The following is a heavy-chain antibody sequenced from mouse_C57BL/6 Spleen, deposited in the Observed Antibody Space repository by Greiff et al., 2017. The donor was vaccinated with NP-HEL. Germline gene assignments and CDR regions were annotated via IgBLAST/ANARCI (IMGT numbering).Heavy chain of an antibody. Sequence: VQLQESGAELVRPGTSVKVSCKASGYAFTNYLIEWVKQRPGQGLEWIGVINPGSGGTNYNEKFKGKATLTADKSSSTAYMQLSSLTSEDSAVYFCARSDGSSPYYWGQGTTLTASS. CDR1: GYAFTNYL. D-gene: IGHD1-1*01. V-gene: IGHV1-54*01. CDR2: INPGSGGT. J-gene: IGHJ2*01. CDR3: ARSDGSSPYY.